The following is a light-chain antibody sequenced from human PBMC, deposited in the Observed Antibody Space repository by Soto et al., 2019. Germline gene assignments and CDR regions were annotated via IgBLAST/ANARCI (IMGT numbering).Light chain of an antibody. V-gene: IGKV1-17*01. CDR2: VAS. Sequence: DIQMTQSPSSLSASVGDRVTITCRASQGIGNGLGWYQQKPGKAPKSLIYVASSLQSGVPSRFIGSGSGTEFTLTISSLQPEDFATYYCLQHYRYPLTFGGGTKVEIK. CDR1: QGIGNG. J-gene: IGKJ4*01. CDR3: LQHYRYPLT.